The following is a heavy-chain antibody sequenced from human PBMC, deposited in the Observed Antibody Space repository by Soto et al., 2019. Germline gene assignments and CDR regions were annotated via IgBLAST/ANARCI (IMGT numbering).Heavy chain of an antibody. J-gene: IGHJ4*02. Sequence: QVQLVQSGAEVKKPGASVKVSCKASGYTFITYGVSWVRQAPGQGLDWLGWISTYNGNTRYAERLQGRVTMTPDTTTNTAYMELRNLRSDDTAVYYCARGATDYYNNIANSFFDYWAQGTLLTVSS. CDR3: ARGATDYYNNIANSFFDY. CDR2: ISTYNGNT. CDR1: GYTFITYG. D-gene: IGHD3-22*01. V-gene: IGHV1-18*01.